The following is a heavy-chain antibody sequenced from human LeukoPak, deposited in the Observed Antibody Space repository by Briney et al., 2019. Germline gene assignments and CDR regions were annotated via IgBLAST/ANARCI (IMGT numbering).Heavy chain of an antibody. D-gene: IGHD3-10*01. CDR3: AKRDRRSGPLDY. V-gene: IGHV3-23*01. CDR1: GFTFSSYE. J-gene: IGHJ4*02. Sequence: GGSLRLSCAASGFTFSSYEMSWVRQAPGKGLEWVSVISGSGGSTYHADSVKGRFTISRDNSKNTLYLQMNSLRAEDTAIYYCAKRDRRSGPLDYWGQGALVTVSS. CDR2: ISGSGGST.